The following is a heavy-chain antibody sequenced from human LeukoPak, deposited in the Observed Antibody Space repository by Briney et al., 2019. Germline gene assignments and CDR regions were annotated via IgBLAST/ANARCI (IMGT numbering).Heavy chain of an antibody. D-gene: IGHD3-3*01. CDR1: GFTFSSYG. CDR3: ARDTPYYDFWSGENWYFDL. J-gene: IGHJ2*01. Sequence: GGSLRLPCAASGFTFSSYGMHWVRQAPGKGLEWVAVISYDGSNKYYADSVKGRFTISRDNSKNTLYLQMNSLRAEDTAVYYCARDTPYYDFWSGENWYFDLWGRGTLVTVSS. V-gene: IGHV3-30*03. CDR2: ISYDGSNK.